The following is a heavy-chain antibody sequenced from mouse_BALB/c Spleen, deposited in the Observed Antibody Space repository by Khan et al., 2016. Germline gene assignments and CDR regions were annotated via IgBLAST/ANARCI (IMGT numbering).Heavy chain of an antibody. J-gene: IGHJ3*01. Sequence: EVELVESGGDLVKPGGSLKLSCAASGFTFSTYGMSWVRQTPDKRLEWVATITSGGSYTYYPDSVKGRFTISRDHDKNTLYLQMSSLKSEDTAMYYCARRVPTTTVFAYWGQGTLVTVS. CDR3: ARRVPTTTVFAY. CDR1: GFTFSTYG. CDR2: ITSGGSYT. V-gene: IGHV5-6*01. D-gene: IGHD2-12*01.